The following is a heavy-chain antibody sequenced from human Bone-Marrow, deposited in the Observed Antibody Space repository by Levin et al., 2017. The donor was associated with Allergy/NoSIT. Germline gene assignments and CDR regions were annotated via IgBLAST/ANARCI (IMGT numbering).Heavy chain of an antibody. V-gene: IGHV5-51*01. Sequence: GESLKISCKGSGYSFTSYWIGWVRQMPGKGLEWMGIIYPGDSDTRYSPSFQGQVTISADKSISTAYLQWSSLKASDTAMYYCARSQIAAAGTYPFDYWGQGTLVTVSS. CDR2: IYPGDSDT. CDR3: ARSQIAAAGTYPFDY. J-gene: IGHJ4*02. D-gene: IGHD6-13*01. CDR1: GYSFTSYW.